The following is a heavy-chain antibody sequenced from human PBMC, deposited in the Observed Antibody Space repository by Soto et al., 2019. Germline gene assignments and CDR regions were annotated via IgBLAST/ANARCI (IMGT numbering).Heavy chain of an antibody. CDR2: IYPGDSDT. V-gene: IGHV5-51*01. CDR1: GYSFTSYW. J-gene: IGHJ6*02. CDR3: ARQAPTTPTYYYGMDV. D-gene: IGHD1-26*01. Sequence: GESLKISCKGSGYSFTSYWIGWVRQMPGKGLEWMGIIYPGDSDTRYSPSFQGQVTISADKSISTAYLQWSSLKASDTAMYYCARQAPTTPTYYYGMDVWGQGTTVTVSS.